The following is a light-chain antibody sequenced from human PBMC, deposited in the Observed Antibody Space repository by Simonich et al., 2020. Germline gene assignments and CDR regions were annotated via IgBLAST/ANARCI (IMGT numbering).Light chain of an antibody. CDR2: EDS. CDR1: ALPKKY. CDR3: YSTDSSGNHWV. V-gene: IGLV3-10*01. Sequence: SYELTQPPSVSVSPGQTARNTCSGDALPKKYASWYQQKSGQAPVLVIYEDSKRPSVIPERFSGSSSGTMATLTISGAQVEDEADYYCYSTDSSGNHWVFGGGTKLTVL. J-gene: IGLJ3*02.